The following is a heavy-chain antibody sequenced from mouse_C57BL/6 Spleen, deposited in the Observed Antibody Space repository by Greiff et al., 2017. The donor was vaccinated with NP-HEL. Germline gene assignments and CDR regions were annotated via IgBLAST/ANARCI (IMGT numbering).Heavy chain of an antibody. CDR1: GYTFTSYW. CDR3: AREGEGYWYFEG. CDR2: IHPNSGST. J-gene: IGHJ1*03. V-gene: IGHV1-64*01. Sequence: QVQLQQPGAELVKPGASVKLSCTASGYTFTSYWMHWVKQRPGQGLEWIGMIHPNSGSTKYNEKFKSKATLTVDKSSSTAYMQLSSLTSEDAAVYYCAREGEGYWYFEGWGTGTTVTVSS. D-gene: IGHD3-3*01.